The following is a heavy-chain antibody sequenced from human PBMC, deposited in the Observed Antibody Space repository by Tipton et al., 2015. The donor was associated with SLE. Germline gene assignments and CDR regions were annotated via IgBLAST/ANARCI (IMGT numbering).Heavy chain of an antibody. Sequence: TLSLTCTVSGGSISSSSYYWGWIRQPPGKGLEWIGNIYYSGSTYYNPSLNSRVTLSIDTSRNQFSLKLSSVTAADTAVYYCARMSSGWSVGAFDIWGQGRMVTVSS. CDR1: GGSISSSSYY. D-gene: IGHD6-13*01. V-gene: IGHV4-39*07. J-gene: IGHJ3*02. CDR2: IYYSGST. CDR3: ARMSSGWSVGAFDI.